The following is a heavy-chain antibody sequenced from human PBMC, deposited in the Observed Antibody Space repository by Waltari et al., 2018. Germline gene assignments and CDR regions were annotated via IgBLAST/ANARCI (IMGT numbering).Heavy chain of an antibody. Sequence: EVQVLESGGGLGQPGGSLSPSCAAFGFHFSGYALGWVRQSPGKGLGWVSIISGGGGSRYYADPVKGRFTLSRDNSKNTVYLQMNSLRVDDTAIYYCAKASAWLGGLDCWGPGTLVAVSS. D-gene: IGHD3-22*01. CDR2: ISGGGGSR. CDR1: GFHFSGYA. CDR3: AKASAWLGGLDC. J-gene: IGHJ4*02. V-gene: IGHV3-23*01.